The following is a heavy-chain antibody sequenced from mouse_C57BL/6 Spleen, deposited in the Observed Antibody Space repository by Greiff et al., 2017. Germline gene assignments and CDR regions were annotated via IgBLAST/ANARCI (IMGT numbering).Heavy chain of an antibody. V-gene: IGHV1-50*01. CDR2: IDPSDSYT. J-gene: IGHJ2*01. Sequence: VQLQQPGAELVKPGASVKLSCKASGYTFTSYWMQWVKQRPGQGLEWIGEIDPSDSYTNYNQKFKGKATLTVDTSSSTAYMQLSSLTSEDSAVYYCARSPTGTGYFDYWGQGTTLTVSS. CDR3: ARSPTGTGYFDY. CDR1: GYTFTSYW. D-gene: IGHD4-1*02.